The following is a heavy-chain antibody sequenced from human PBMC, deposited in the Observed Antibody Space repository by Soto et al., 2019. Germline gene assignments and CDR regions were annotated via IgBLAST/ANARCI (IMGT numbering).Heavy chain of an antibody. J-gene: IGHJ6*02. V-gene: IGHV4-34*01. CDR2: INHSGST. CDR1: GGSFSGYY. Sequence: PSETLSLTCAVYGGSFSGYYWSWIRQPPGKGLEWIGEINHSGSTNYNPSLKSRVTISVDTSKNQFSLKLSSVTAADTAVYYCARVRGQKNYYSGMDVWGQGTTVTVSS. CDR3: ARVRGQKNYYSGMDV.